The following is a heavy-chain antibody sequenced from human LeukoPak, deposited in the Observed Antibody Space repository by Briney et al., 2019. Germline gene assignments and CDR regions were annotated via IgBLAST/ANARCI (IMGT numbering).Heavy chain of an antibody. CDR3: ATQPGKAAFFDY. CDR2: IYYSGST. CDR1: GGSISSYY. Sequence: SETLSLTCTVSGGSISSYYWSWIRQPPGKRLEWIGYIYYSGSTNYNPSLKSRVTISVDTSKNQFSLKLSSVTAADTAVYYCATQPGKAAFFDYWGQGTLVTVSS. J-gene: IGHJ4*02. V-gene: IGHV4-59*01. D-gene: IGHD2-15*01.